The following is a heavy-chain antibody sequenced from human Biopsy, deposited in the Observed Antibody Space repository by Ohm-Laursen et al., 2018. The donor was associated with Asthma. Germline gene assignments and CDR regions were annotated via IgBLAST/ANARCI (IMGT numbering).Heavy chain of an antibody. CDR1: GYPIIGYN. Sequence: YSVKVSCKASGYPIIGYNIHWMRLAPGQGLEWMGVIIPIFGTANYAQKFQGRLTITADESTSTAYMELSSLRSEDTAVYYCARDPHNSYLASHRTKFNYYYYGMDVWGQGTTVTVSS. V-gene: IGHV1-69*01. CDR2: IIPIFGTA. D-gene: IGHD1-7*01. CDR3: ARDPHNSYLASHRTKFNYYYYGMDV. J-gene: IGHJ6*02.